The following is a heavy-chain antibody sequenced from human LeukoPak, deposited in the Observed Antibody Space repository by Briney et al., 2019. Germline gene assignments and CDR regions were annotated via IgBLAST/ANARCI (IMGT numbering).Heavy chain of an antibody. Sequence: SETLSLTCAVSGGSISSSNWWSWVRQPPGKGLEWIGEIYHSGSTNYSPSLKSRVTISVDKSKNQFSLKLSSVTAADTAVYYCARGLAGYCTNGVCYYFDYWGQGTLVTVSS. CDR2: IYHSGST. CDR1: GGSISSSNW. V-gene: IGHV4-4*02. D-gene: IGHD2-8*01. J-gene: IGHJ4*02. CDR3: ARGLAGYCTNGVCYYFDY.